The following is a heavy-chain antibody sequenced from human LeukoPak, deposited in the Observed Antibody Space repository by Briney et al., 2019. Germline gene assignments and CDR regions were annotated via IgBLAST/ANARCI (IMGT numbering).Heavy chain of an antibody. CDR1: GGSFSGYY. CDR3: ARVRGDYYGSGIGNWFDP. J-gene: IGHJ5*02. V-gene: IGHV4-34*01. Sequence: SETLSLTCAVYGGSFSGYYWNWIRQPPGKGLEWIGEINHSGSTNYNPPLKSRVTISVDTSKNQFSLKLSSVTAADTAVYYCARVRGDYYGSGIGNWFDPWGQGTLVTVSS. CDR2: INHSGST. D-gene: IGHD3-10*01.